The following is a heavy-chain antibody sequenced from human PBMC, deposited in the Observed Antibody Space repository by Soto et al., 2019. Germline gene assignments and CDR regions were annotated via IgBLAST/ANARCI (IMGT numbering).Heavy chain of an antibody. J-gene: IGHJ4*02. CDR2: ISGSGGST. Sequence: GGSLRLSCAASGFTFSSYAMSWVRQAPGKGLEWVSAISGSGGSTYYADSVKGRFTISRDSSKNTLYLQMNSLRAEDTAVYYCAKGGLGYCTNGVCYTFDYWGQGTLVTVSS. CDR1: GFTFSSYA. D-gene: IGHD2-8*01. CDR3: AKGGLGYCTNGVCYTFDY. V-gene: IGHV3-23*01.